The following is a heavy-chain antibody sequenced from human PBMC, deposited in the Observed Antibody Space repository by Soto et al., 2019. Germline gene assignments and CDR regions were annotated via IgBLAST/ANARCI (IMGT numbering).Heavy chain of an antibody. CDR2: ISYDGSNK. CDR3: AKGRYSSSSGWFDP. V-gene: IGHV3-30*18. D-gene: IGHD6-6*01. Sequence: GGSLRLSCAASGFTFSSYGMHWVRQAPGKGLEWVAVISYDGSNKYYADSVKGRFTISRDNSKNTLYLQMNSLRAEDTAVYYCAKGRYSSSSGWFDPWGQGTLVTVSS. J-gene: IGHJ5*02. CDR1: GFTFSSYG.